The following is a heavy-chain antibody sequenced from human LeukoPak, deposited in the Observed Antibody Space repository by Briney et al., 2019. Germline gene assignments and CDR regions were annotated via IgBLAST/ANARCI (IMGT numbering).Heavy chain of an antibody. CDR2: IYYSGST. CDR1: GGSISSSSYY. Sequence: SETLSLPCTVSGGSISSSSYYWGWIRQPPGKGLEWIGSIYYSGSTYYNPSLKSRVTISVDTSKNQFSLKLSSVTAADTAVYYCARHSYDSSGYRGDYWGQGTLVTVSS. D-gene: IGHD3-22*01. V-gene: IGHV4-39*01. J-gene: IGHJ4*02. CDR3: ARHSYDSSGYRGDY.